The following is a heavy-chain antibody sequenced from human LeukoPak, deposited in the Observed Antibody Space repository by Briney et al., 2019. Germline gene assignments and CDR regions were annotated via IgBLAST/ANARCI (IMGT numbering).Heavy chain of an antibody. CDR3: ARHSHGCLYYMDV. D-gene: IGHD5/OR15-5a*01. CDR1: GGSISSYY. Sequence: TSETLSLTCTVSGGSISSYYWSWIRQPPGKGLEWIGYIYTSGSTNYNPSLKGRVTISVDTSKNQFSLKLSSVTAADTAVYYCARHSHGCLYYMDVWGKGTTVTVSS. CDR2: IYTSGST. J-gene: IGHJ6*03. V-gene: IGHV4-4*09.